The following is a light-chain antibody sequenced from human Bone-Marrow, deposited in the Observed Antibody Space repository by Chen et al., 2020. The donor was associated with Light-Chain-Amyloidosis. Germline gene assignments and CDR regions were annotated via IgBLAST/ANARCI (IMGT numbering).Light chain of an antibody. CDR3: QSLDSSGNFFV. CDR1: DIGSKS. CDR2: KDR. V-gene: IGLV3-25*03. J-gene: IGLJ1*01. Sequence: SYVLTQAPSVSAAPGQTATIFCGGNDIGSKSLHWYQQKPGQAPVLVIFKDRERPSGIPERFSGSSSGAIVTLTISGAQAEDEAEYYCQSLDSSGNFFVFGGGTKVTVL.